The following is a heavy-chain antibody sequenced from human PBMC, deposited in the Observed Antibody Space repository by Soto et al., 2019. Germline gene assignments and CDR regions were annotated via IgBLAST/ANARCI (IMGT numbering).Heavy chain of an antibody. CDR1: GYTFTSYG. D-gene: IGHD6-13*01. Sequence: ASVKVSCKASGYTFTSYGISWVRQAPGQGLEWMGWISAYNGNTNYAQKLQGRVTMTTDTSTSTTYMELRSLRSDDTAVYYCARDIRNPYSSSWYYFDYWGQGTLVTVSS. V-gene: IGHV1-18*01. J-gene: IGHJ4*02. CDR2: ISAYNGNT. CDR3: ARDIRNPYSSSWYYFDY.